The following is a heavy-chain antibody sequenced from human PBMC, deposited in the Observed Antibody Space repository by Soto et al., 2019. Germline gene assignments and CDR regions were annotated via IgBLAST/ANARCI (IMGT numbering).Heavy chain of an antibody. CDR3: ARSYSSSSFDP. CDR2: IYHSGST. V-gene: IGHV4-30-2*01. J-gene: IGHJ5*02. Sequence: QLQLQESGSGLVKPSQTLSLTCAVSGGSISSGCYSWSWIRQPPGKGLEWIGYIYHSGSTYYNQSLKSRVHVSVDRSKNQFSLKLSSVTAADTAVYYCARSYSSSSFDPWGQGTLVTVSS. CDR1: GGSISSGCYS. D-gene: IGHD6-6*01.